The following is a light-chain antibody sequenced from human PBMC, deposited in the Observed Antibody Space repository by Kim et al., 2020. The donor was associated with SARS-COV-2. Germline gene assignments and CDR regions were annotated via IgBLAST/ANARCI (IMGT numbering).Light chain of an antibody. CDR2: KAS. CDR3: QHYGT. V-gene: IGKV1-5*03. CDR1: QSISSW. Sequence: PSTLSASVGDRVTITCRASQSISSWLAWYQQKPGKAPKLLIYKASSLESGVPSRFSGSGSGTEFTLTISSLQPDDFATYYCQHYGTFGQGTKLEI. J-gene: IGKJ2*01.